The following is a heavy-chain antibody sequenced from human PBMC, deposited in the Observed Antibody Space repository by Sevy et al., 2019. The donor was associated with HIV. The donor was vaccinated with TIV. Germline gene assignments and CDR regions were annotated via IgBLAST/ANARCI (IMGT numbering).Heavy chain of an antibody. V-gene: IGHV3-23*01. J-gene: IGHJ4*02. D-gene: IGHD2-8*02. CDR1: GFTFSNYA. CDR2: IRISGGNK. CDR3: AKSWTQLSYWYGDLDY. Sequence: GGSLRLSCAASGFTFSNYAMSWVRQAPGKGLEWVSSIRISGGNKYYADSVKGRFTISRDKSKNTLYLQMNSLRAEDTAVYYCAKSWTQLSYWYGDLDYWGQGSLVTVSS.